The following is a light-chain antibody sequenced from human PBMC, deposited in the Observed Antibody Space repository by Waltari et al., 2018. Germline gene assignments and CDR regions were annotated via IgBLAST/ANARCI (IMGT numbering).Light chain of an antibody. CDR1: QGVGTY. Sequence: EIVLTHSPAILSFSPGERATLSCRASQGVGTYLALYQQRPGQSPRLLIYYASYSATGIPARFSGSGSGTDFTLTISSLQPEYFAVYYCQQRRNWPLTFGGGTRVQI. CDR2: YAS. V-gene: IGKV3-11*01. CDR3: QQRRNWPLT. J-gene: IGKJ4*01.